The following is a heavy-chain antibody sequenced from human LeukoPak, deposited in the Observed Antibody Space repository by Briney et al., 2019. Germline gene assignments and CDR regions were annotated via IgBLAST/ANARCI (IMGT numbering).Heavy chain of an antibody. CDR1: GFTFSGDW. V-gene: IGHV3-74*01. CDR2: VSSGGYTT. Sequence: GGSLRLSCAASGFTFSGDWMHWVRQAPGKGLVWVSHVSSGGYTTRYADSVKGRFTISRDNAKNTLYLQMNSLRAEDTAVYYCARGLVDLTRGPADYWGQGTLVTVSS. D-gene: IGHD3-9*01. CDR3: ARGLVDLTRGPADY. J-gene: IGHJ4*02.